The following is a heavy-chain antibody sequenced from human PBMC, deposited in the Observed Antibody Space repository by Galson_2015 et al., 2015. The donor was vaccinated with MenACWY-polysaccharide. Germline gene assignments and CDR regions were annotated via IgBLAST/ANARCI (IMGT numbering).Heavy chain of an antibody. CDR1: GDSVSNNHVA. CDR2: TYRGSN. J-gene: IGHJ3*02. Sequence: CAISGDSVSNNHVAWNWIRQSPSRGLEWLGRTYRGSNQYAASMRGRIAINSDTSTNQFSLQLSSVTPEDTGLYYCARGAYSSFDNWGQGTMVTVSS. CDR3: ARGAYSSFDN. D-gene: IGHD2-15*01. V-gene: IGHV6-1*01.